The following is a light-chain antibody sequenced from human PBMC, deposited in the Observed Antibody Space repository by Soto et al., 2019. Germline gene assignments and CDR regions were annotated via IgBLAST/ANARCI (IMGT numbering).Light chain of an antibody. CDR2: EAS. Sequence: EIVMTQSPAALSVSPGERATLTCRASQSVGKKLAWYQQKPGQAPRLLISEASTRATGIAARFSGSGSGTDFPLTISSLQSEDCAVYYCQHYTDWPFAFGGGTKVE. V-gene: IGKV3-15*01. J-gene: IGKJ4*01. CDR1: QSVGKK. CDR3: QHYTDWPFA.